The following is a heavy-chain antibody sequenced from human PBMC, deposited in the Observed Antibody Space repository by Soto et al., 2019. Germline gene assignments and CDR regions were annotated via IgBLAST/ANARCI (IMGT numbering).Heavy chain of an antibody. J-gene: IGHJ4*02. CDR1: GGSISSGDYY. CDR2: IYYSGST. D-gene: IGHD2-15*01. V-gene: IGHV4-30-4*01. Sequence: QVQLQESGPGLVKPSLTLSLTCTVSGGSISSGDYYWSWIRQPPGKGLEWIGYIYYSGSTYYNPSPKXPXPXXVDTDKNQFSLQLSSVTAADTAVYHCARGNTPLDYWGQGTLVTVSS. CDR3: ARGNTPLDY.